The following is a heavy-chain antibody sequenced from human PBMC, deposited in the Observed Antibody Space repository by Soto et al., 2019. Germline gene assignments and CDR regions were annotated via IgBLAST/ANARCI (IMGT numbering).Heavy chain of an antibody. CDR3: ARYGGGDIVVVVAATRSYWYFDL. CDR1: SGSISSSNW. J-gene: IGHJ2*01. V-gene: IGHV4-4*02. Sequence: QVQLQESGPGLVKPSGTLSLTCAVSSGSISSSNWWSWVRQPPGKGLEWIGEIYHSGSTNYNPSLKGRVTISVDKSKNQFSLKLSSVTAADTAVYYCARYGGGDIVVVVAATRSYWYFDLWGRGTLVTVSS. D-gene: IGHD2-15*01. CDR2: IYHSGST.